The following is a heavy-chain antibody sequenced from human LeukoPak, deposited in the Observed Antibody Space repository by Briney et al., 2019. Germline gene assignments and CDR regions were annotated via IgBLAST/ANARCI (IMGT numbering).Heavy chain of an antibody. J-gene: IGHJ4*02. D-gene: IGHD3-10*01. CDR1: GFTFSSYG. Sequence: PGRSLRLSCAASGFTFSSYGMHWVRHAPGKGREWVAVIWSDGINKYYADSVKGRFTISRDNSKNTLYPQMNSLRPEDTAVYSCATRNFDDSGTYALGYWGQGTLVTVSS. V-gene: IGHV3-33*01. CDR3: ATRNFDDSGTYALGY. CDR2: IWSDGINK.